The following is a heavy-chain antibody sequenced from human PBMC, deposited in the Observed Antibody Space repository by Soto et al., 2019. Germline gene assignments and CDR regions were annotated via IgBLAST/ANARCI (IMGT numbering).Heavy chain of an antibody. CDR3: AREPWRHPAIAARPREFYY. Sequence: RASVKVSCKASGGTFSSYAISWVRQAPGQGLEWMGGIIPIFGTANYAQKFQGRVTITADESTSTAYMELSSLRSEDTAVYYCAREPWRHPAIAARPREFYYWGQGTLVTVSS. V-gene: IGHV1-69*13. CDR1: GGTFSSYA. CDR2: IIPIFGTA. J-gene: IGHJ4*02. D-gene: IGHD6-6*01.